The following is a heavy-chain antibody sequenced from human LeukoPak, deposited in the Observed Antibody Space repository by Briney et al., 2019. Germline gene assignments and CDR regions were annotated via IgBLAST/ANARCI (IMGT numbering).Heavy chain of an antibody. CDR3: ARGSYGAYNYCDY. CDR2: IGFDGNNK. V-gene: IGHV3-33*01. CDR1: GFTFSSYG. D-gene: IGHD4/OR15-4a*01. J-gene: IGHJ4*02. Sequence: PGGSLRLSCAASGFTFSSYGMHWVRQAPARGLEWVAVIGFDGNNKFYADPVKGRFTISRDNSKNTLYLQMNSLRAEDTAVYYCARGSYGAYNYCDYWGQGTLVTVSS.